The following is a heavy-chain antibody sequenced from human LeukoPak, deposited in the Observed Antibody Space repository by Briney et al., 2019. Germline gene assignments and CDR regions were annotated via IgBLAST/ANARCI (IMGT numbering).Heavy chain of an antibody. CDR2: IYYSGST. CDR3: ARAYSSSWPKSYYFDY. V-gene: IGHV4-39*01. D-gene: IGHD6-13*01. CDR1: GASISSSRYY. Sequence: SETLSLTCTVSGASISSSRYYWGWIRQPPGKGLEWIGSIYYSGSTYYNPSLKSRVTISVDTSKNQFSLKLSSVTAADTAVYYCARAYSSSWPKSYYFDYWGQGTLVTVSS. J-gene: IGHJ4*02.